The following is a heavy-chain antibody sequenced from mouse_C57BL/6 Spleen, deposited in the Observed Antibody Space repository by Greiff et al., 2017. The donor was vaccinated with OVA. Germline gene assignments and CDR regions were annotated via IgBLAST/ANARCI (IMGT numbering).Heavy chain of an antibody. Sequence: VKLQESGPELVKPGASVKISCKASGYAFSSSWMNWVKQRPGKGLEWIGRIYPGDGDTNYNGKFKGKATLTADKSSSTAYMQLSSLTSEDSAVYFCARWSPFDYWGQGTTRTVSS. V-gene: IGHV1-82*01. CDR3: ARWSPFDY. CDR2: IYPGDGDT. CDR1: GYAFSSSW. J-gene: IGHJ2*01.